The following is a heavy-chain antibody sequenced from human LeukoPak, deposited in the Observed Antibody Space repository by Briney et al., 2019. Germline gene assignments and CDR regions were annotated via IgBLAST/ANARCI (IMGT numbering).Heavy chain of an antibody. J-gene: IGHJ6*02. Sequence: GGSLRLSCAASGFTFSSYAMSWVRQAPGKGLEWVSAISGSGGSTYYADSVKGRFTISRDNSKNSLYLQMNSLRAEDTALYYCAKDLGYSYGDYYYYGMDVWGQGTTVTVSS. V-gene: IGHV3-23*01. CDR1: GFTFSSYA. CDR2: ISGSGGST. CDR3: AKDLGYSYGDYYYYGMDV. D-gene: IGHD5-18*01.